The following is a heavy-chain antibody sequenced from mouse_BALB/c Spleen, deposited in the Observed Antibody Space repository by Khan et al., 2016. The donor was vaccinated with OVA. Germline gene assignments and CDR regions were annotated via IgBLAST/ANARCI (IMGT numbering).Heavy chain of an antibody. J-gene: IGHJ2*01. CDR1: GYTFINYW. Sequence: VQLKQSGAELAKPGASVKMSCKASGYTFINYWILWVKQRPGQGLEWIGYINPSTGYTEYNQNFKDKATLTADKSSSTAYMQLSSLTSEDSAVYYCARRVLRWDFDYWGQGTTLTVSS. CDR2: INPSTGYT. D-gene: IGHD1-1*01. V-gene: IGHV1-7*01. CDR3: ARRVLRWDFDY.